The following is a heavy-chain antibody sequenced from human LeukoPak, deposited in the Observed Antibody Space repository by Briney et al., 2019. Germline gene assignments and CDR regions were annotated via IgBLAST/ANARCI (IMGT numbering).Heavy chain of an antibody. Sequence: GGSLRLSCAASGFTFSTYGMHWVRQAPGKGLEWVAVISYDGSDKYYAESVKGRFTISRDNSKNTLYLQMNSLRAEDTAVYYCARDRVSSSAFDIWGQGTMVTVSS. J-gene: IGHJ3*02. CDR3: ARDRVSSSAFDI. D-gene: IGHD2-8*01. CDR1: GFTFSTYG. CDR2: ISYDGSDK. V-gene: IGHV3-30*03.